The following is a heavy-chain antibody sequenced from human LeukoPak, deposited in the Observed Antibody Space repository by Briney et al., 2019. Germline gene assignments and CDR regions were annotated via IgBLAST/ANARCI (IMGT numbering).Heavy chain of an antibody. CDR3: ARGSAVVGYTRGDAFDL. J-gene: IGHJ3*01. V-gene: IGHV1-2*02. Sequence: GASVKVSYKASGYTFTGYYMHWVRQAPGQGLEWMGWVNPNSGGTNYAQKFQGRVTMTRDTSITTAYMEMSRLKSDDTAVYYCARGSAVVGYTRGDAFDLWGQGTMVTVSS. CDR2: VNPNSGGT. CDR1: GYTFTGYY. D-gene: IGHD5-18*01.